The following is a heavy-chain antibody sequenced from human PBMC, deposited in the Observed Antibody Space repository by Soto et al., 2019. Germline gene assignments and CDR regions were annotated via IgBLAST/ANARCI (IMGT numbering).Heavy chain of an antibody. J-gene: IGHJ6*03. CDR1: GFTFSGHW. D-gene: IGHD2-2*01. CDR2: IKQDGSET. V-gene: IGHV3-7*01. CDR3: ARDRAFCSGTNCRRGSIYCYYMDV. Sequence: EVHLVESGGGLVQPGGSLRLSCAASGFTFSGHWMSWVRQAPGKGLEWVAHIKQDGSETFYVGSVKGRFTISRDNAKNSLDLQMNSLRAEDTALYSCARDRAFCSGTNCRRGSIYCYYMDVRGNGNTVTVSS.